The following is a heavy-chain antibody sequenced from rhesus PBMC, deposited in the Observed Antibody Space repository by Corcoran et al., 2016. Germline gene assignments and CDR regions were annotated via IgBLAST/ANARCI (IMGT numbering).Heavy chain of an antibody. V-gene: IGHV4-122*02. Sequence: QVQLQESGPGLVKPSETLSLPCAVSGGSISSSYYYWSWIRQAPGKGLEWIGYISYSGSTSYNPSLKSRVTISRDTSKNQFSLKLSSVTAADTAVYYCARDLITTSSYWYFDLWGPGTPITISS. CDR1: GGSISSSYYY. CDR3: ARDLITTSSYWYFDL. D-gene: IGHD1-26*01. CDR2: ISYSGST. J-gene: IGHJ2*01.